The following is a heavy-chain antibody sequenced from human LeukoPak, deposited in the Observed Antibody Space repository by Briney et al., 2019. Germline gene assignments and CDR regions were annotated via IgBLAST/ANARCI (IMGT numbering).Heavy chain of an antibody. CDR2: ISYDGSNK. CDR3: AKTGGVVVTATYPDY. D-gene: IGHD2-21*02. Sequence: GRSLRLSCAASGFTFSSYGMHWVRQAPGKGLEWVAVISYDGSNKYYADSVKGRFTISRDNSKNMLYLQMNSLRAEDTAVYYCAKTGGVVVTATYPDYWGQGTLVTVSS. J-gene: IGHJ4*02. CDR1: GFTFSSYG. V-gene: IGHV3-30*18.